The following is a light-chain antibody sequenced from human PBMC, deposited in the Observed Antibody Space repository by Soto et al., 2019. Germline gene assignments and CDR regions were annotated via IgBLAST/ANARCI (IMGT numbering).Light chain of an antibody. CDR2: AAS. CDR3: QQSYSTLLT. V-gene: IGKV1-39*01. CDR1: QTISSY. J-gene: IGKJ1*01. Sequence: DIQMTQSPSSLSASIGDRVTITCRASQTISSYLNWYQQQPGTAPKLLIYAASSLQTGVPSRFSGGGSGTDFTLTISSLQPEDFATYYCQQSYSTLLTFGQGTKVEVK.